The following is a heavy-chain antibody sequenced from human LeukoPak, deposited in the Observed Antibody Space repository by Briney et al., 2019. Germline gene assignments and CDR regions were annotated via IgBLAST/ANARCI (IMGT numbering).Heavy chain of an antibody. Sequence: WETLSLTCTVSGGSISSSAFYWGWIRQPPGKGLEWIGTIYNSGATYYNPSLKSRVTISVDTSKSQFSLKLSSMTAADTAVYYCARHDFGDYGPFDYWGQGTLAAVSS. CDR1: GGSISSSAFY. V-gene: IGHV4-39*01. CDR3: ARHDFGDYGPFDY. CDR2: IYNSGAT. J-gene: IGHJ4*02. D-gene: IGHD4-17*01.